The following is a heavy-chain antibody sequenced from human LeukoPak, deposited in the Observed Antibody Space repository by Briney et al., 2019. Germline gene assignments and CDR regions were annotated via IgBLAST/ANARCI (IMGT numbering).Heavy chain of an antibody. D-gene: IGHD2-2*01. Sequence: GASVKVSCKTSGYTFTGYYIHWVRQAPGQGLEWMGWINPNSGDTKYAQKFQGRVTLTRDTSISAAYMELNKLRSDDTAVYYCAGLGSTISTANWGQGTLVTVSS. CDR3: AGLGSTISTAN. V-gene: IGHV1-2*02. CDR1: GYTFTGYY. CDR2: INPNSGDT. J-gene: IGHJ4*02.